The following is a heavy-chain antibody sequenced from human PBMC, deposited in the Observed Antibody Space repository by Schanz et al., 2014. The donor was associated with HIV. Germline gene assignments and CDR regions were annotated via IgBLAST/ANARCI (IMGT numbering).Heavy chain of an antibody. V-gene: IGHV4-59*02. Sequence: QEQLQEWGPGLVKPSETLSLSCAVYGGSVRTTYYSWIRQPPGKGLEWVGYVSHMGSPNYNPSLKSRVTLSVDTSKNQRSLKVRSVTAADTAVYYCVRTRVVPAVTGHDFWFGPWGQGTLVTVSS. CDR1: GGSVRTTY. CDR3: VRTRVVPAVTGHDFWFGP. J-gene: IGHJ5*02. CDR2: VSHMGSP. D-gene: IGHD2-2*01.